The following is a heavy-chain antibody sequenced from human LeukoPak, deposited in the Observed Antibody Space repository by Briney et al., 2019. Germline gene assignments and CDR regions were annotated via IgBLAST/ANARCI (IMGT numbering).Heavy chain of an antibody. Sequence: QSGGSLRLSCAASGFTFSSYAMSWVRQAPGKGLEWVSAISGSGGSTYYADSVKGRFTISRDNSKNTLYLQMNSLRAEDTAVYYCAKSFGRWELLFWLLDYWGQGTLVTVSS. CDR3: AKSFGRWELLFWLLDY. J-gene: IGHJ4*02. V-gene: IGHV3-23*01. CDR1: GFTFSSYA. CDR2: ISGSGGST. D-gene: IGHD1-26*01.